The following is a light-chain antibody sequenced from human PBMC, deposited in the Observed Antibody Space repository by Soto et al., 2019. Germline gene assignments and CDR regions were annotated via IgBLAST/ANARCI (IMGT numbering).Light chain of an antibody. CDR1: QSVSRTY. CDR3: QQYGSSPYT. V-gene: IGKV3-20*01. Sequence: EIVLTQSPGTLSLSPGERATLSCRASQSVSRTYLAWYQQKPDQAPTLLIYGASNRATGIPDRFSGSGSGTDFTLTINRLEPGDFAVYFCQQYGSSPYTFGEGTKLEIK. J-gene: IGKJ2*01. CDR2: GAS.